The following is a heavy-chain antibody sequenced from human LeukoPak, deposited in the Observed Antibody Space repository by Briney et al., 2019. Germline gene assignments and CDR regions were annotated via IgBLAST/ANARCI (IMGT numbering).Heavy chain of an antibody. V-gene: IGHV3-15*07. D-gene: IGHD3-3*01. CDR3: TTDSGGGWSGYYLNYYYYGMDV. Sequence: RGSLRLSCAASGFTFSNAWMNWVRQAPGKGLEWVGRIKSKTDGGTTDYAAPVKGRFTISRDDSKNTLYLQMNSLKTEDTAVYYCTTDSGGGWSGYYLNYYYYGMDVWGQGTTVTVSS. CDR2: IKSKTDGGTT. J-gene: IGHJ6*02. CDR1: GFTFSNAW.